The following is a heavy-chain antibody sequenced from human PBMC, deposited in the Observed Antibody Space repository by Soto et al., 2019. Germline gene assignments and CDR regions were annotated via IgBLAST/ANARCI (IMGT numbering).Heavy chain of an antibody. CDR2: ISYDGSNK. D-gene: IGHD3-16*02. CDR3: AKERGYHPQDYYGMDV. Sequence: QVQLVESGGGVVQPGRSLRLSCAASGFTFSSYGMHWVRQAPGKGLEWVAVISYDGSNKYYADSVKGRFTISRDNSKNTRYLQMNSLRAEDTAVYYCAKERGYHPQDYYGMDVWGQGTTVTVSS. J-gene: IGHJ6*02. V-gene: IGHV3-30*18. CDR1: GFTFSSYG.